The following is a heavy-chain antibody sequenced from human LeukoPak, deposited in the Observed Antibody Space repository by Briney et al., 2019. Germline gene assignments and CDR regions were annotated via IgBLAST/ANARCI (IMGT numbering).Heavy chain of an antibody. CDR1: GFTFSNYD. V-gene: IGHV3-7*01. D-gene: IGHD6-19*01. J-gene: IGHJ6*02. Sequence: PGGSLRLSCAASGFTFSNYDMNWVRQAPGKGLEWVANIKEDGSEIYYVDVVKGRFTISRDNAKDSLYLQMNSLRAEDTAVYYCARDKMQQWLVPYYYYYGMDVWGQGTTVTVSS. CDR3: ARDKMQQWLVPYYYYYGMDV. CDR2: IKEDGSEI.